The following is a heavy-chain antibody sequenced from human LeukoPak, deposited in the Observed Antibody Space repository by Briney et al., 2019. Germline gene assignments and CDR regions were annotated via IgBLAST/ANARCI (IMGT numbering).Heavy chain of an antibody. D-gene: IGHD1-26*01. CDR1: GYTFTSYD. V-gene: IGHV1-8*03. CDR2: MNPNSGNT. J-gene: IGHJ5*02. CDR3: ARGPVGATRRGINWFDP. Sequence: ASVKVSCKASGYTFTSYDINWVRQATGQGLEWMGWMNPNSGNTGYAQKFQGRVTITRNTSISTAYMELSSLRSEDTAVYYCARGPVGATRRGINWFDPWGQGTLVTVSS.